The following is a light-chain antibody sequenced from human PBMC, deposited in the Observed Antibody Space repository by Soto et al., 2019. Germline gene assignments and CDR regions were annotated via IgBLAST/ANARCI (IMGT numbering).Light chain of an antibody. Sequence: QSALTQPASVSGSPGQSITISCTGTSSDVGGYNYVSWYQQHPGKAPKLMIYEVSNRPSGVSNSFSGSKSGNTASLTISGLQAEDEADYYCSSYTSSSTLEGYVFGTGTKVTVL. J-gene: IGLJ1*01. V-gene: IGLV2-14*01. CDR1: SSDVGGYNY. CDR3: SSYTSSSTLEGYV. CDR2: EVS.